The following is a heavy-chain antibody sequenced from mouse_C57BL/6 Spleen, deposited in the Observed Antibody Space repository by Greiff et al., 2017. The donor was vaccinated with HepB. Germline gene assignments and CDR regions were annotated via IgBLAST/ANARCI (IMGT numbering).Heavy chain of an antibody. J-gene: IGHJ4*01. CDR1: GYTFTDYE. V-gene: IGHV1-15*01. Sequence: QVQLQQSGAELVRPGASVTLSCKASGYTFTDYEMHWVRQTPVHGLEWIGAIDPETGGTAYNQKFKGKAILTADTSSRTAYIELLSLTSEDSAVYYCTRLGYYGSSERYYAMDYWGQGTSVTVSS. CDR3: TRLGYYGSSERYYAMDY. D-gene: IGHD1-1*01. CDR2: IDPETGGT.